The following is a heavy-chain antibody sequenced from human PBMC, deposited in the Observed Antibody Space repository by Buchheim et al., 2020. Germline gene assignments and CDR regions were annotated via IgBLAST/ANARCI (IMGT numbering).Heavy chain of an antibody. V-gene: IGHV3-23*01. CDR1: GFTFSSYA. D-gene: IGHD2-2*01. Sequence: EVQLLESGGGLVQPGGSLRLSCAASGFTFSSYAMSWVRQAPGKGLEWVSAISGSGGSTYYADSVKGRFTISSDNSKNTLYLQMNSLRAEDTAVYYCAKEIVVVPAAIYYYGMDVWGQGTT. CDR2: ISGSGGST. CDR3: AKEIVVVPAAIYYYGMDV. J-gene: IGHJ6*02.